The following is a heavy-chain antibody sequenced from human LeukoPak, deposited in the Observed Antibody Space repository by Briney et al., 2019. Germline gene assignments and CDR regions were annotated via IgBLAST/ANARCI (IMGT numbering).Heavy chain of an antibody. D-gene: IGHD3/OR15-3a*01. J-gene: IGHJ4*02. CDR2: ISYDGSNK. CDR3: ARESPHSSWTYYFDF. CDR1: GFTFSSYS. Sequence: GGSLRLSCAASGFTFSSYSMHWVRQGPGTGLEWVALISYDGSNKYYADSVKGRFTISRDNSKNTLYLQMTGLRAEDTAVYYCARESPHSSWTYYFDFWGQGTLVTVSS. V-gene: IGHV3-30-3*01.